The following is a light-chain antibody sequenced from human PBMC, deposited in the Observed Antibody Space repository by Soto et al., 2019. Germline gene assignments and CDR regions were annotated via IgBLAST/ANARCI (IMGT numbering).Light chain of an antibody. CDR2: KAS. CDR3: QQYNSYSYT. V-gene: IGKV1-5*03. Sequence: DIQMTQSPSTLSGSVGDRVTITCRASQTISSWLAWYQQKPGKAPKLLIYKASTLKSGVPSRFSGSGSGTEFTLTISSLQPDGFATYYCQQYNSYSYTFGRGTKVDIK. J-gene: IGKJ2*01. CDR1: QTISSW.